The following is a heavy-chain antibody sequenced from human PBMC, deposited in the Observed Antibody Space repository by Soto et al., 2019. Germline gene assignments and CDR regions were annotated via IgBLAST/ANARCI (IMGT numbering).Heavy chain of an antibody. J-gene: IGHJ4*02. CDR2: ISTYNGNT. CDR1: GYTFTSNG. CDR3: ARLQAAAGDNDLTFDY. V-gene: IGHV1-18*01. Sequence: ASVKVSCKASGYTFTSNGISWVRQAPGQGLEWMGWISTYNGNTFYAQKVQGRVTMTTDTATGTAYLQWSSLKASDTAMYYCARLQAAAGDNDLTFDYWGQGTLVTVSS. D-gene: IGHD6-13*01.